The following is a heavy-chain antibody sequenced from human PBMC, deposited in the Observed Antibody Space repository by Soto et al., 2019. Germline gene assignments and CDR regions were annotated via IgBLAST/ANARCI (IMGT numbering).Heavy chain of an antibody. D-gene: IGHD4-4*01. Sequence: GASVKVSCKASGYTFTGYYMHWVRQAPGQGLEWMGWINPNSGGTNYAQKFQGRVTMTRDTSISTAYMELSRLRSDDTAVYYCARGITTPYYYYGMDVWGQGTTVTVSS. CDR1: GYTFTGYY. V-gene: IGHV1-2*02. J-gene: IGHJ6*02. CDR3: ARGITTPYYYYGMDV. CDR2: INPNSGGT.